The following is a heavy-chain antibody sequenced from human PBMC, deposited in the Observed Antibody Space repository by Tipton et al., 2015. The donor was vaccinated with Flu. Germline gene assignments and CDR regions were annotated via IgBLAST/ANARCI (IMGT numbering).Heavy chain of an antibody. CDR2: IYTSGST. CDR3: ARGGSYPDNWYFDL. Sequence: LRLSCTVSGGSISFHYWSWIRQPAGKGLEWIGRIYTSGSTNYNPSLKSRVTMSVDTSKNQFSLKLSSVTAADTAVYYCARGGSYPDNWYFDLWGRGTLVTVSS. J-gene: IGHJ2*01. D-gene: IGHD1-26*01. CDR1: GGSISFHY. V-gene: IGHV4-4*07.